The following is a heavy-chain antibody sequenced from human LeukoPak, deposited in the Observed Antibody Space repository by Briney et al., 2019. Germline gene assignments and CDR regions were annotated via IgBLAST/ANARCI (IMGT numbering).Heavy chain of an antibody. Sequence: PSETLSLTCTVSGGSISSYYWNWIRQPPGKGLEWIGDIYYSGSTNYNPSLKSRGIISVDTSKNQFSLKLRSVTAADTAVYYCARAGIAAAYYYMEVWGRGTTVSVSS. CDR3: ARAGIAAAYYYMEV. V-gene: IGHV4-59*01. J-gene: IGHJ6*03. CDR2: IYYSGST. D-gene: IGHD6-13*01. CDR1: GGSISSYY.